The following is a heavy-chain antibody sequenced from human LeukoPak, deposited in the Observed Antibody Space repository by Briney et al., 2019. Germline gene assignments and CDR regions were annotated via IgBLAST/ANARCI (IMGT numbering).Heavy chain of an antibody. CDR1: SGSFSSSSYF. CDR2: INYSGTT. V-gene: IGHV4-39*01. D-gene: IGHD5-18*01. J-gene: IGHJ4*01. CDR3: GRLRGGVQLWGD. Sequence: PSETLSLTCTVSSGSFSSSSYFCGWIRQPPGMGLGWIAPINYSGTTYYNPSLKSRVTTSVDTSNNQLSLKLSSVTAADTAVYYWGRLRGGVQLWGDWGQGALVTVSS.